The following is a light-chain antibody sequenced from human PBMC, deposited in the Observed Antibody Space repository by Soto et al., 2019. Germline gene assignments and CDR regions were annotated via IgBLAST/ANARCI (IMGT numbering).Light chain of an antibody. CDR1: QSISSY. CDR2: AAS. V-gene: IGKV1-39*01. Sequence: DIQMTQSPSSLSASVGDRVTITCRASQSISSYLNWYQQKPGKAPKLLIYAASSLQSGVPSRFSGSGSGTEFTINISSLQPEDFATYYCQQSYSTPRTFGQGTMVEIK. J-gene: IGKJ1*01. CDR3: QQSYSTPRT.